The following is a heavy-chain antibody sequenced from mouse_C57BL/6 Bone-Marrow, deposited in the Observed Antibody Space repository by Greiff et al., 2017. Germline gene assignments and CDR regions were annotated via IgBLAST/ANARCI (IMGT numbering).Heavy chain of an antibody. CDR3: AIAPMVSFDY. CDR2: IHPSDSDT. D-gene: IGHD2-2*01. J-gene: IGHJ2*01. CDR1: GYTFTSYW. Sequence: QVQLQQSGAELVKPGASVKVFCKASGYTFTSYWMHWVKQRPGQGLEWIGRIHPSDSDTNYNQKFKGKATLTVDKSSSTAYMQRSSLTSEDSAVYYCAIAPMVSFDYWGQGTTLTVSS. V-gene: IGHV1-74*01.